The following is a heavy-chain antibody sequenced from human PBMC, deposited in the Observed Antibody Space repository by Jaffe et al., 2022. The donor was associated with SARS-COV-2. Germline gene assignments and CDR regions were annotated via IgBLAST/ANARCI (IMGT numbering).Heavy chain of an antibody. D-gene: IGHD3-10*01. CDR3: ARDRIRPPGPWFGEFIDY. J-gene: IGHJ4*02. Sequence: QVQLVESGGGVVQPGRSLRLSCAASGFTFSSYGMHWVRQAPGKGLEWVAVIWYDGSNKYYADSVKGRFTISRDNSKNTLYLQMNSLRAEDTAVYYCARDRIRPPGPWFGEFIDYWGQGTLVTVSS. CDR1: GFTFSSYG. V-gene: IGHV3-33*01. CDR2: IWYDGSNK.